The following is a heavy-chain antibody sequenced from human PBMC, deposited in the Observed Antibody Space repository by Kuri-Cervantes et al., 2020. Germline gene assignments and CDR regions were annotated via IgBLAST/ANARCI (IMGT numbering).Heavy chain of an antibody. CDR2: INSNGKIS. CDR1: GFTFTTYS. J-gene: IGHJ4*02. CDR3: ATDQQGPAY. Sequence: GESLKISCAASGFTFTTYSMNWVRQAPGKGLEWVSYINSNGKISVYSGSLRGRFTISRDNAKNSLYLQMNSLRAEDTALYYCATDQQGPAYWGQGTLVTVSS. V-gene: IGHV3-48*01.